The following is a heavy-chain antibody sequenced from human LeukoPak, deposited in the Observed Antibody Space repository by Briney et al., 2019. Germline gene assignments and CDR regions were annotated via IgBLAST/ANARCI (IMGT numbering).Heavy chain of an antibody. CDR3: ARDHVRSSSWRDAFDI. V-gene: IGHV4-59*01. J-gene: IGHJ3*02. D-gene: IGHD6-13*01. CDR1: GGSISSYY. CDR2: IYYSGTT. Sequence: PSETLSLTCTVSGGSISSYYWSWIRQPPGKGLEWIGYIYYSGTTNYNPSLKSRVTISVDTSKNQFSLKLSSVTAADTAVYYCARDHVRSSSWRDAFDIWGQGTMVTVSS.